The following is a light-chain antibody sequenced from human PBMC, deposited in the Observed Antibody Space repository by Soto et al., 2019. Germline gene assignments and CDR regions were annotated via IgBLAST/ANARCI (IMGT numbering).Light chain of an antibody. CDR1: QSINIY. Sequence: IQMTQSPSSLSASVGDSVTVTCRASQSINIYLNWYPQKPGKAPTLLIYGASSLQSGVPSRFTGGGSRTDFTLTISSLQPEDFATYYCQQSYRSPYTFGQRTKLEIK. CDR2: GAS. J-gene: IGKJ2*01. V-gene: IGKV1-39*01. CDR3: QQSYRSPYT.